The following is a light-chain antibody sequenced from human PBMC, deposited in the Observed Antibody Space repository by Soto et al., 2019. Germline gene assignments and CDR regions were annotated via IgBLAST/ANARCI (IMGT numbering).Light chain of an antibody. CDR2: DAS. CDR3: QQYNSYSGT. CDR1: QDIGND. J-gene: IGKJ1*01. Sequence: ATQMTQSPSSLSASVGDRVTIACRASQDIGNDLGWYQQKPGKAPKLLIYDASSLESGVPSRFSGSGSGTEFTLTISSLQPDDFATYYCQQYNSYSGTFGQGTKVDIK. V-gene: IGKV1-13*02.